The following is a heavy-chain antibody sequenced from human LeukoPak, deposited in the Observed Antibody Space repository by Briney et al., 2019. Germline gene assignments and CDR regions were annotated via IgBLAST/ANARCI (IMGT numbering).Heavy chain of an antibody. J-gene: IGHJ5*02. CDR2: IDWDDDK. Sequence: SGPALVKPTQTLTLTRTFSGFSLSTSGMCVSWIRQPPGKALEWLARIDWDDDKYYSTSLKTRLTISKDTSKNQVVLTMTNMDPVDTATYYCARGGYSYGQDWFDPWGQGTLVTVSS. CDR1: GFSLSTSGMC. V-gene: IGHV2-70*11. D-gene: IGHD5-18*01. CDR3: ARGGYSYGQDWFDP.